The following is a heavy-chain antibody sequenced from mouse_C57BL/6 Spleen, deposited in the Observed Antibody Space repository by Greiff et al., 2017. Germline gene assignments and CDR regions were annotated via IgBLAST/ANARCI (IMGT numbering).Heavy chain of an antibody. J-gene: IGHJ4*01. Sequence: QVQLQQPGAELVMPGASVKLSCKASGYTFTSYWMHWVKQRPGQGLEWIGEIDPSDSDTNYNQKFKGKATLTVDKSSSTAYMQLSSLTSEDSAVYYCARRCNNYYYAMDYWGQGTSVTVSS. D-gene: IGHD2-1*01. CDR2: IDPSDSDT. CDR1: GYTFTSYW. CDR3: ARRCNNYYYAMDY. V-gene: IGHV1-69*01.